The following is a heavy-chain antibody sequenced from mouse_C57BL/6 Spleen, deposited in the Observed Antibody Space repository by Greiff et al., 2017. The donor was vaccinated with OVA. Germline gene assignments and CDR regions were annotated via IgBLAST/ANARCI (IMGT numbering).Heavy chain of an antibody. CDR2: IYPGDGDT. J-gene: IGHJ1*03. V-gene: IGHV1-82*01. CDR3: AREGLDYYGSTFDV. D-gene: IGHD1-1*01. Sequence: QVQLQQSGPELVKPGASVTISCKASGYAFSSSWMNWVKQRPGKGLEWIGRIYPGDGDTNYNGKFKGKATLTADKSSSTAYMQLSSLTSEDSAVYFCAREGLDYYGSTFDVWGTGTTVTVSS. CDR1: GYAFSSSW.